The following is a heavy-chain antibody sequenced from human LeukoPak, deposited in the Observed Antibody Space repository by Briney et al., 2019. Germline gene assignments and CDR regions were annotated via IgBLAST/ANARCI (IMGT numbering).Heavy chain of an antibody. D-gene: IGHD2-21*01. J-gene: IGHJ4*02. CDR2: ISYDGINK. CDR1: GFTFSSYW. Sequence: GGSLRLSCAASGFTFSSYWMNWVRQAPGKGLEWVAVISYDGINKYYADSVKGRFTISRDNSNNTLYLQMNSLRAEDTAVYYCAKTMVLALRTCDYWGQGTLVTVSS. V-gene: IGHV3-30*18. CDR3: AKTMVLALRTCDY.